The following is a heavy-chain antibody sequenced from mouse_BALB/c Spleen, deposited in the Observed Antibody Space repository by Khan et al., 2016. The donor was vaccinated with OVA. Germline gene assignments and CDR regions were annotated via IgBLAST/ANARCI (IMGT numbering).Heavy chain of an antibody. CDR1: GYTFTSYD. Sequence: QVQLQQSGPELVKPGTLVKISCQASGYTFTSYDINWVKQRPGQGLEWIGWIYPGDGSTKYNETFKGKATLTADTSSSTAYMQLSSLTSDNSAVYFCAREGLRVVALDYWGQGTSVTVSS. D-gene: IGHD2-4*01. CDR3: AREGLRVVALDY. J-gene: IGHJ4*01. V-gene: IGHV1S56*01. CDR2: IYPGDGST.